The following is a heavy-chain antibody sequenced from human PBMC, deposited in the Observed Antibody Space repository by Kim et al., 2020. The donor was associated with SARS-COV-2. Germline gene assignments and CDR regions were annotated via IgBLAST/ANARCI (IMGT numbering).Heavy chain of an antibody. J-gene: IGHJ6*02. D-gene: IGHD3-10*01. V-gene: IGHV3-11*04. CDR3: ARAMGRGYGMDV. Sequence: YYEEPVTGAVTFSKDTAKNSLYLQMNSLRAEDTAVYYCARAMGRGYGMDVWGQGTTVTVSS.